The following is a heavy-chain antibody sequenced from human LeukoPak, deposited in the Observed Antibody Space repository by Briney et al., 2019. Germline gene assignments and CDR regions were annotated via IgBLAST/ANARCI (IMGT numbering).Heavy chain of an antibody. Sequence: APVKVSCKASGYTFTSYGISWVRQAPGQGLEWMGWISAYNGNTNYAQKLQGRVTMTTDTSTSTAYMELRSLRSDDTAVYYCARAALWFGELLDDYWGQGTLVTVSS. D-gene: IGHD3-10*01. CDR3: ARAALWFGELLDDY. V-gene: IGHV1-18*01. J-gene: IGHJ4*02. CDR1: GYTFTSYG. CDR2: ISAYNGNT.